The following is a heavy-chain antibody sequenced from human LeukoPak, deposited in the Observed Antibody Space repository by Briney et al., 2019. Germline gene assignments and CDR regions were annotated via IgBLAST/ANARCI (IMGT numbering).Heavy chain of an antibody. D-gene: IGHD3-22*01. V-gene: IGHV1-18*01. CDR2: ISAYNGNT. Sequence: ASVKVSCKASGYTFTSYGISWVRQAPGQELEWMGWISAYNGNTNYAQKLQGRVTMTTDTSTSTAYMELRSLRSDDTAVYYCARAEYYYDSSGYHPDAFDIWGQGTMVTVSS. J-gene: IGHJ3*02. CDR1: GYTFTSYG. CDR3: ARAEYYYDSSGYHPDAFDI.